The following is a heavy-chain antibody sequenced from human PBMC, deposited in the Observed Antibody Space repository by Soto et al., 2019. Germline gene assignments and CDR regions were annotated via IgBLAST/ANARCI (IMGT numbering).Heavy chain of an antibody. J-gene: IGHJ5*02. CDR1: GGSFSDTY. CDR3: ARGYCSSTTCYIWDNWFDP. D-gene: IGHD2-2*01. Sequence: SETLSLTCAVYGGSFSDTYWNWFRQPPGKGLEWIGEINHNTNTIYNPSLTSRVTISVDTSKNHFSLKLTSVTAADTAVYYCARGYCSSTTCYIWDNWFDPWGQGTLVTVS. V-gene: IGHV4-34*01. CDR2: INHNTNT.